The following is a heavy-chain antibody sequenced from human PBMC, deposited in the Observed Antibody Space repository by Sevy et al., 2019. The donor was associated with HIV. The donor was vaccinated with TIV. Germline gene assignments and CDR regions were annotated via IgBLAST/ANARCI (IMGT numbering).Heavy chain of an antibody. D-gene: IGHD2-8*01. V-gene: IGHV1-2*07. CDR2: INPNSGGT. CDR1: GYTFTGYY. CDR3: TNTGNGFDY. J-gene: IGHJ4*02. Sequence: ASVKVSCKASGYTFTGYYMHWVRRAPGQGLEWVGWINPNSGGTNYAHKFQGRVTMTRDTSINTAYMELSSLRPDDTAIYYCTNTGNGFDYWGQGTLVTVSS.